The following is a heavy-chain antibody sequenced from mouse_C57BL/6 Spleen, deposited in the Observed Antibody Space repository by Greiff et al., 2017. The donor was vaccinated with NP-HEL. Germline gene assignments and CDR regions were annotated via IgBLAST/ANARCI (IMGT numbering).Heavy chain of an antibody. CDR2: IYPGDGDT. J-gene: IGHJ1*03. CDR3: ARRRYDWYFDV. Sequence: QVQLQQSGPELVKPGASVKISCKASGYAFSSSWMNWVKQRPGKGLEWIGRIYPGDGDTNYNGKFKGKATLTADKSSSTAYMQLSSLTSEYSAVCFCARRRYDWYFDVWGTGTTVTVSS. V-gene: IGHV1-82*01. CDR1: GYAFSSSW. D-gene: IGHD2-14*01.